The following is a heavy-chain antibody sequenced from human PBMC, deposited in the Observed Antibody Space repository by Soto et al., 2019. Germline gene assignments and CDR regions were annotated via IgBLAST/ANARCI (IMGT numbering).Heavy chain of an antibody. CDR1: GGSISSSSYY. Sequence: SETLSLTCTVSGGSISSSSYYWGWIRQPPGKGLEWIGSIYYSGSTYYNPSLKSRVTISVDTSKNQFSLKLSSVTAADTAVFYCARGLWVVRRLMGWFDPGAREPWSPSPQ. CDR3: ARGLWVVRRLMGWFDP. V-gene: IGHV4-39*01. J-gene: IGHJ5*02. CDR2: IYYSGST. D-gene: IGHD6-6*01.